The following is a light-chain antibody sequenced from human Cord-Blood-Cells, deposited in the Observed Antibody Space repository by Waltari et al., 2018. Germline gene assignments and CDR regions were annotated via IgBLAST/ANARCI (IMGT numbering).Light chain of an antibody. CDR3: QQSYSTPLT. V-gene: IGKV1-39*01. J-gene: IGKJ4*01. Sequence: IQMTKSPSSLSASVGDRVTITCRASQSISSYLNWYQQKPGKAPKLLIYAASRLQSGVPSRCSGSGSGTDFTLTISCLQPEDFGTYYCQQSYSTPLTFGGGTMAEIK. CDR2: AAS. CDR1: QSISSY.